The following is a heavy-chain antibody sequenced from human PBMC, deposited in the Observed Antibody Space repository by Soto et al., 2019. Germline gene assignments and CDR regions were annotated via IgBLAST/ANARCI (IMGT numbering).Heavy chain of an antibody. Sequence: QVQLVESGGGVVQPGRSLRLSCAASGFTFSYHALNWVRQAPGKGLAWVAVISYDGDNKYIAEAVKGRLTNSRDNPKNTVSLQMNTLRTEDTAMYFCARGTTTSAFSVMDVWGQGTTVTVSS. V-gene: IGHV3-30-3*01. J-gene: IGHJ6*02. CDR1: GFTFSYHA. CDR3: ARGTTTSAFSVMDV. CDR2: ISYDGDNK. D-gene: IGHD1-1*01.